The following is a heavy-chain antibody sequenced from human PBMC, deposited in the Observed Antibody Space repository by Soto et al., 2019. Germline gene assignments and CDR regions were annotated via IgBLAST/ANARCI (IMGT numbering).Heavy chain of an antibody. D-gene: IGHD6-19*01. CDR2: IYHSGST. CDR1: GGSISSSNW. V-gene: IGHV4-4*02. CDR3: ARAHRYSSGWYVDYYGMDV. Sequence: QVQLQESGPGLVKPSGTLSLTCAVSGGSISSSNWWSWVRQPPGKGLEWVGEIYHSGSTNYNPSLKSRVTISVDKSKHQFSMQRSSVTAADTAVYYCARAHRYSSGWYVDYYGMDVWGQGTTVTVSS. J-gene: IGHJ6*02.